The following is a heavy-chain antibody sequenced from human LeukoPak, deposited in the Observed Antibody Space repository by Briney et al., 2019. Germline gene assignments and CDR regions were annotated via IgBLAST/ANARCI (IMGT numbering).Heavy chain of an antibody. V-gene: IGHV4-39*01. CDR1: GGSISSSSYY. D-gene: IGHD3-10*01. CDR3: ARHGTDYYVSGSYYPVRY. CDR2: IYYSGST. Sequence: SETLSLTCTVSGGSISSSSYYWGWLRQPPGKGLEWIGSIYYSGSTYYNPSLKSRVTISVDTSKNQFSLKLSSVTAADTAVYYCARHGTDYYVSGSYYPVRYWGQGTLVTVSS. J-gene: IGHJ4*02.